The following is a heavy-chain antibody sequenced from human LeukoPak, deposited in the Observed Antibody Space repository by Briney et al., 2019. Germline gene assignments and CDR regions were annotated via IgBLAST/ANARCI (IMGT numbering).Heavy chain of an antibody. CDR1: GFTFNNYY. J-gene: IGHJ4*02. Sequence: GGSLRLSCAASGFTFNNYYMSWLRQAPGKGLEWVSYISSSGSTIFYADSVKGRFTISRDNAKNSLYLQMNSLRAEDTAVYYCARGGGDGYKLDYFDYWGQGTLVTVSS. CDR3: ARGGGDGYKLDYFDY. D-gene: IGHD5-24*01. V-gene: IGHV3-11*01. CDR2: ISSSGSTI.